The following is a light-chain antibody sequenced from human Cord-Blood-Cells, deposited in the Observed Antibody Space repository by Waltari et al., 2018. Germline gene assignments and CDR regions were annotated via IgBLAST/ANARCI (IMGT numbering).Light chain of an antibody. V-gene: IGLV2-14*01. Sequence: QSALTQPASVSGSPGQSLTISCTGTSSDVGDYNYGSWYQQHPGKSPKLMIYDVSNRPSGVSTRFSGSKSGNTASLTISGLQAEDEADYYCSSYTSSSTWVFGGGTKLTVL. J-gene: IGLJ3*02. CDR2: DVS. CDR3: SSYTSSSTWV. CDR1: SSDVGDYNY.